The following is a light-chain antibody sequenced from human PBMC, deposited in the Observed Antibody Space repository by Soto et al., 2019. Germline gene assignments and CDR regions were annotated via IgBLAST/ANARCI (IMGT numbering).Light chain of an antibody. J-gene: IGLJ2*01. Sequence: NFMLTQPHSVSESPGKTITISCTRSSGSIASSYVQWYQQRPGRAPTTVIYEDNQRPSGVPDRFSGSIDSSSNSASLTISGLRTEDEAEYFCQSNDGSGLVVFGVGTQLTVL. CDR2: EDN. CDR3: QSNDGSGLVV. V-gene: IGLV6-57*04. CDR1: SGSIASSY.